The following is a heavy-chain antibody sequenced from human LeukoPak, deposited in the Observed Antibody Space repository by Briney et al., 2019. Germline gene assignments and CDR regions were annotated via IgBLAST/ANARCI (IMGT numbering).Heavy chain of an antibody. CDR2: ISGSGGST. Sequence: AGGSLRLSCAASGFTFSSYAMSWVRQAPGKGLEWVSAISGSGGSTYYADSVKGRFTISRDNSKNTLYLQMNSLRAEDTALYYCAKGESGGSYVREYYFDYWGQGTLVTVSS. J-gene: IGHJ4*02. CDR3: AKGESGGSYVREYYFDY. D-gene: IGHD6-19*01. V-gene: IGHV3-23*01. CDR1: GFTFSSYA.